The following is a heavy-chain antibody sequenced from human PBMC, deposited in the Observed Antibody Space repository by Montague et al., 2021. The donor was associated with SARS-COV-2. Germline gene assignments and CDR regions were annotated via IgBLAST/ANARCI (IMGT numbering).Heavy chain of an antibody. J-gene: IGHJ3*02. CDR2: SSIVGAP. CDR3: ARRTWGDSGVFDI. Sequence: SETLSLTCVGDGDSISRGHRRSWVGHTPGLQLQWHGVSSIVGAPATKYNPSLKSRVTISADKSKNQFSLRVTSVTAADTAVYYCARRTWGDSGVFDIWGRGTKVIVSS. V-gene: IGHV4-4*02. D-gene: IGHD2-21*02. CDR1: GDSISRGHR.